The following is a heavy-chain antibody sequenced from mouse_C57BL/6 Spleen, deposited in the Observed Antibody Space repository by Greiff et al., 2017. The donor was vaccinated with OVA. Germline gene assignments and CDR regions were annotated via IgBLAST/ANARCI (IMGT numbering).Heavy chain of an antibody. D-gene: IGHD2-4*01. Sequence: QVQLQQPGAELVKPGASVKLSYKASGYTFTSYWMHWVKQRPGQGLEWIGMIHPNSGSTNYNEKFKSKATLTVDKSSSTAYMQLSSLTSEDSAVYYCARSGYDYDEYFDVWGTGTTVTVSS. CDR2: IHPNSGST. CDR1: GYTFTSYW. CDR3: ARSGYDYDEYFDV. J-gene: IGHJ1*03. V-gene: IGHV1-64*01.